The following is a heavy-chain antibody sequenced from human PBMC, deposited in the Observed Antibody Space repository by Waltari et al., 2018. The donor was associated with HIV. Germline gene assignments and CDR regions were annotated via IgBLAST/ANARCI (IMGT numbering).Heavy chain of an antibody. CDR2: IFYPGGT. CDR3: ARPARDIGGGSNFDS. V-gene: IGHV4-39*01. CDR1: GGSIGSDNAY. J-gene: IGHJ4*02. Sequence: QLQLQESGPGLVKASETLSLTCTVSGGSIGSDNAYWGWIRQPPGKGLEWIGNIFYPGGTYYNPSLKSRLTMSVDTSKNQFSLKLSSVTAADTALYYCARPARDIGGGSNFDSWGQGTLVTVSS. D-gene: IGHD2-15*01.